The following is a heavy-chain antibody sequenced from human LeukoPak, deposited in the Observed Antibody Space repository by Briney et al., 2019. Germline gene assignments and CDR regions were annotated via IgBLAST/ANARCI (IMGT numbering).Heavy chain of an antibody. CDR3: AKSYDFWSGYSSH. D-gene: IGHD3-3*01. CDR2: ISGSSGST. Sequence: PGGSLRLSCAASGFTFSSYAMSWVRQAPGKGLEWVSAISGSSGSTYYADSVKGRFTISRDNSKNTLYLQMNSLRAEDTAVYYCAKSYDFWSGYSSHWGQGTLVTVSS. CDR1: GFTFSSYA. J-gene: IGHJ4*02. V-gene: IGHV3-23*01.